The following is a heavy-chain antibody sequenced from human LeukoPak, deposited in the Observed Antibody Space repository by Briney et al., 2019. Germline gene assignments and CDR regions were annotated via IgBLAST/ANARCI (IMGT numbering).Heavy chain of an antibody. D-gene: IGHD3-10*01. CDR1: GFTFSSYW. J-gene: IGHJ5*02. CDR2: IYYSGST. CDR3: VRDYGSGIYYNSGFDP. Sequence: GSLRLSCAASGFTFSSYWMSWIRQPPGKGLEWIGYIYYSGSTNYNPSLKSRVTISVDTSKNQFSLKLSSVTAADTAVYYCVRDYGSGIYYNSGFDPWGQGTLVTVSS. V-gene: IGHV4-59*01.